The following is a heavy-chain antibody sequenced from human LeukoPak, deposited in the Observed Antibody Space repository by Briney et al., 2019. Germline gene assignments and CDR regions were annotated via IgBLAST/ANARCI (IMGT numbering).Heavy chain of an antibody. D-gene: IGHD6-13*01. CDR3: ARTTRSWYEDNDAFDI. V-gene: IGHV1-3*01. CDR2: SNAGNGNT. J-gene: IGHJ3*02. Sequence: ASVKVSCKASAYSFTIYTIHWVRQAPGQRLELMGWSNAGNGNTRYSQTFQGRVTITRDTSATTAYMELSSLRSEDTAVYYCARTTRSWYEDNDAFDIWGQGTTVTVSS. CDR1: AYSFTIYT.